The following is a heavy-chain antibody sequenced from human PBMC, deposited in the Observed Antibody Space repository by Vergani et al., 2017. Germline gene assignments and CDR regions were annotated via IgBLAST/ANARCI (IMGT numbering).Heavy chain of an antibody. D-gene: IGHD2-15*01. Sequence: QVQLVQSGAEVKKPGSSVKVSCKASGGTFSSYAISWVRQAPGQGLEWMGGIIPIFGTANYAQKFQGRVTITADKSTSTAYMELSSLRSEDTAVYYCARRYCSGGSCYSPFDYWGQGTLVTVSS. CDR3: ARRYCSGGSCYSPFDY. CDR1: GGTFSSYA. J-gene: IGHJ4*02. V-gene: IGHV1-69*06. CDR2: IIPIFGTA.